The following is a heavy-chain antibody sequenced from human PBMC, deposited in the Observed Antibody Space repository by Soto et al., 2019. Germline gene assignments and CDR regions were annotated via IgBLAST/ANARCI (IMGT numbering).Heavy chain of an antibody. CDR1: GGSIRSSSYY. D-gene: IGHD6-6*01. J-gene: IGHJ6*02. V-gene: IGHV4-39*01. Sequence: SETLSLTCTVSGGSIRSSSYYWGWIRQPPGKGLEWIGSMYYSGSTYYNPSLKSRVTISVDTSKNQFSLKLSSVTAADTAVYYCARLTIAARPGYYYYGMDVWGQGTTVTVS. CDR3: ARLTIAARPGYYYYGMDV. CDR2: MYYSGST.